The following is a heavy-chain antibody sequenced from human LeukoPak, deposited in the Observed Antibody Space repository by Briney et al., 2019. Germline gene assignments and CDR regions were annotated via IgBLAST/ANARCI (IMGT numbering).Heavy chain of an antibody. CDR1: GGSFSGYY. Sequence: PSETLSLTCAVYGGSFSGYYWSWIRQPPRKGLEWIGEINHSGSTNYNPSLKSRVTISVDTSKNQFSLKLSSVTAADTAVYYCAGLNVASGWFDPWGQGTLVTVSS. V-gene: IGHV4-34*01. D-gene: IGHD5-12*01. J-gene: IGHJ5*02. CDR3: AGLNVASGWFDP. CDR2: INHSGST.